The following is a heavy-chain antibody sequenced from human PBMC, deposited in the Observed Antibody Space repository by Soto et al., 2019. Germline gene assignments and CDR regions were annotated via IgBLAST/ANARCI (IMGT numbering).Heavy chain of an antibody. CDR3: ARGRPGRSSGWYNY. CDR2: INPSGST. D-gene: IGHD6-19*01. J-gene: IGHJ4*02. CDR1: GGSFSGYY. V-gene: IGHV4-34*01. Sequence: SETLSLTCAVYGGSFSGYYWSWIRQTPGKGLEWIGEINPSGSTNYNPSLKSRVTISVDTSKNQFSLNLSSVTAADTAVYYCARGRPGRSSGWYNYCGQGTLVTVCS.